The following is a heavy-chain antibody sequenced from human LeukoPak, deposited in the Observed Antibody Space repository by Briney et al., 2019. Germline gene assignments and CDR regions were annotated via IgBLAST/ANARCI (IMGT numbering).Heavy chain of an antibody. D-gene: IGHD1-26*01. CDR3: ARGDSGSFSQFDC. J-gene: IGHJ4*02. Sequence: SKTLSLTCTVSGGSISSYYWSWIRQPPGKGLEWIGYVYYSGSTNYNPSLKSRVTISVDTSKNQFSLKLTSVTAADTAVYYCARGDSGSFSQFDCWGQGTLVTVSS. CDR1: GGSISSYY. V-gene: IGHV4-59*01. CDR2: VYYSGST.